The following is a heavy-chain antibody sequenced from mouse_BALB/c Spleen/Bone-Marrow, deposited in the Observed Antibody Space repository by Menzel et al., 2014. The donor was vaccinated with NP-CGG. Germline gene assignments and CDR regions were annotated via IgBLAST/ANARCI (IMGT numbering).Heavy chain of an antibody. CDR2: ISDGGSCI. J-gene: IGHJ3*01. CDR3: ANYYGSAWFAY. Sequence: EVKLMESGGGLVKPGGSLKLSCAVSGFTFSDYYMYWVRQTPEKRMEWVATISDGGSCIYYPDSVKGQFTISRDNDKNNLYLQMSSLKSEHTAMYYSANYYGSAWFAYWRQGTLVTVSA. CDR1: GFTFSDYY. D-gene: IGHD1-1*01. V-gene: IGHV5-4*02.